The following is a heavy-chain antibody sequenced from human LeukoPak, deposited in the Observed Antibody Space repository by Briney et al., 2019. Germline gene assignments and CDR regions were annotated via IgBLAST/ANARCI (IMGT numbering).Heavy chain of an antibody. CDR2: LSRSGSTI. D-gene: IGHD1-26*01. V-gene: IGHV3-48*01. CDR3: ARIWDGYSGSDY. J-gene: IGHJ4*02. CDR1: GFTFNSYS. Sequence: GGSLRLSCAASGFTFNSYSMKWVRQAPGKGLEWISYLSRSGSTIYYAASVKGRFTISRDNAKNSLYLQMNSLRAEDTAVYYCARIWDGYSGSDYWGLGTLVTVSS.